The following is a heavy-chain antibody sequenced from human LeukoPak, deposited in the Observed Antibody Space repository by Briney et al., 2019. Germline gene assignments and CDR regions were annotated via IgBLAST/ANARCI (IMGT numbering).Heavy chain of an antibody. CDR2: ISWEGQTT. D-gene: IGHD3-10*01. Sequence: PGGSLRLSCAASGFTFDDYAMHWVRQAPGKGQEWVALISWEGQTTYYADSVRGRFTISRDNSKNSLYLQMNSLRTEDTAFYYCTRDTDYGSATNYFDSWGQGTLVSVSS. J-gene: IGHJ4*02. V-gene: IGHV3-43*01. CDR1: GFTFDDYA. CDR3: TRDTDYGSATNYFDS.